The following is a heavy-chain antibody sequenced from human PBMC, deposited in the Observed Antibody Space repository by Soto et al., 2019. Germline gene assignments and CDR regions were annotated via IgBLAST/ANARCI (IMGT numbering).Heavy chain of an antibody. V-gene: IGHV3-23*01. D-gene: IGHD6-6*01. CDR3: AKSGVSARLYYYYYMDV. Sequence: GGSLRLSCAASGFTFSSYAMSWVRQAPGKGLEWVSAISGSGGSTYYADSVKGRFTISRDNSKNTLYLQMNSLRAEDTAVYYCAKSGVSARLYYYYYMDVWGKGTTVTVSS. CDR1: GFTFSSYA. CDR2: ISGSGGST. J-gene: IGHJ6*03.